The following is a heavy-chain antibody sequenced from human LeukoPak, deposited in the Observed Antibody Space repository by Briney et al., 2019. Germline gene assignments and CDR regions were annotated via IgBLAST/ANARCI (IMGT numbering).Heavy chain of an antibody. J-gene: IGHJ6*02. Sequence: PGGSLRLSCAASGFTFSAYWMNWVRQAPGKGLEWVANIEQDGSEKYYMASVKGRFTISRDNSKNTLYLQMNSLRAEDTAVYYCAKSSIYYGSGSYYYYGMDVWGQGTTVTVSS. CDR2: IEQDGSEK. V-gene: IGHV3-7*01. D-gene: IGHD3-10*01. CDR1: GFTFSAYW. CDR3: AKSSIYYGSGSYYYYGMDV.